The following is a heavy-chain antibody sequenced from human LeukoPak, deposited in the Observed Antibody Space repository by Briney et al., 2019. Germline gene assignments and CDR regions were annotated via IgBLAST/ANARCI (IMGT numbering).Heavy chain of an antibody. D-gene: IGHD3-10*01. CDR2: IYYSGST. Sequence: SETLSLACTVSGGSISSSSYYWGWIRQPPGKGLEWIGNIYYSGSTYYNPSLKSRVTISLDTSKNQFSLKLSSVTAADTAVYYCASVRRGFGETSKYYAYYYMGVWGKGTTVTISS. CDR3: ASVRRGFGETSKYYAYYYMGV. CDR1: GGSISSSSYY. J-gene: IGHJ6*03. V-gene: IGHV4-39*01.